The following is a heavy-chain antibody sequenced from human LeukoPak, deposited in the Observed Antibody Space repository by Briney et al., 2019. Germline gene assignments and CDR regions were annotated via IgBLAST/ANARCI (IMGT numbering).Heavy chain of an antibody. J-gene: IGHJ4*02. CDR3: ARHGTISSESYFDY. D-gene: IGHD1-14*01. V-gene: IGHV4-59*08. CDR2: IHNSGRT. Sequence: SETLSLTCSVSGGSVSSYYWSWIRQSPGKGLEWIGYIHNSGRTNYNPSLKSRVTGFVDTSKNQVSLRLSSVTAADTAVYYYARHGTISSESYFDYWGQGALVTVSS. CDR1: GGSVSSYY.